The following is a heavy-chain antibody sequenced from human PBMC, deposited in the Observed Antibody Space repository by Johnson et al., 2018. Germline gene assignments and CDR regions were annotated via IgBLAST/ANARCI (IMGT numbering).Heavy chain of an antibody. Sequence: VQLVQSGGGLVQPGGSXRLSCAASGFTFSSYSMNWVRQAPGKGLEWVSYISSSGSTIYSADSVKGRFTISRDNAKNSLFLQLNSLRDDDTTVYSWARLGRKGLGGPRCVFDIWGQGTMVTVSS. CDR2: ISSSGSTI. CDR3: ARLGRKGLGGPRCVFDI. J-gene: IGHJ3*02. V-gene: IGHV3-48*02. D-gene: IGHD1-26*01. CDR1: GFTFSSYS.